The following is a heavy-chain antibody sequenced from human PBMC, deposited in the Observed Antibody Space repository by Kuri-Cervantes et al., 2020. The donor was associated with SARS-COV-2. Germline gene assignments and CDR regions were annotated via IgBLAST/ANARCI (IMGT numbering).Heavy chain of an antibody. J-gene: IGHJ4*02. D-gene: IGHD2-21*02. CDR1: GFTFSSYS. V-gene: IGHV3-21*01. CDR2: ISSSSSYI. Sequence: GGSLRLSCAASGFTFSSYSMNWVRQAPGKGLEWVSSISSSSSYIYYADSVKGRFTISRDNAKNSLYLQMNSLRAEDTAVYYCARAVVVTATPFGYWGQGTLVTVSS. CDR3: ARAVVVTATPFGY.